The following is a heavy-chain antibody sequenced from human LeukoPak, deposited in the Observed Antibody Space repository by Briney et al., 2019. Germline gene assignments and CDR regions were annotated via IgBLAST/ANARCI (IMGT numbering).Heavy chain of an antibody. D-gene: IGHD6-19*01. J-gene: IGHJ4*02. CDR3: AREWLVRGTYYFDY. V-gene: IGHV1-2*02. Sequence: ASVKVSCKASGYTFTGHYMHWVRQAPGQGLEWMGWINPNSGGTNYAQKFQGRVTMTRDTSISTVYMELSSLRSEDTAVYYCAREWLVRGTYYFDYWGQGTLVTVSS. CDR2: INPNSGGT. CDR1: GYTFTGHY.